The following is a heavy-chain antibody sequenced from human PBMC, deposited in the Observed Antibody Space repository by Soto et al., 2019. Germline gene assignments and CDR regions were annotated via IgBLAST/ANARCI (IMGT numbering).Heavy chain of an antibody. V-gene: IGHV1-8*01. CDR3: ASGMSTT. Sequence: QVQLVQSGAEVKKPGASVKVSCKASGYTFTNYDLNWMRQATGQGLEWMGWMNPNSGHTNYAQKFQGRVTMTRNTSISTAYMELTSLRSEDTAMYYCASGMSTTWGQGTLVTVSS. D-gene: IGHD2-2*01. J-gene: IGHJ5*02. CDR2: MNPNSGHT. CDR1: GYTFTNYD.